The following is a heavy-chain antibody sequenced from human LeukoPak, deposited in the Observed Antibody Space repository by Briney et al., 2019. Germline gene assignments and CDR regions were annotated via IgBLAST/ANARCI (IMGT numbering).Heavy chain of an antibody. J-gene: IGHJ6*02. CDR1: GGTFSSYA. D-gene: IGHD2-2*01. V-gene: IGHV1-69*04. CDR2: IIPILGIA. Sequence: SVKVSCKASGGTFSSYAISWVRQAPGQGLEWMGRIIPILGIANYAQKFQGRVTITADKSTSTAYMELSSLRSEDTAVYYCASPYCSSTSCQNYYYYGMGVWGQGTTVTVSS. CDR3: ASPYCSSTSCQNYYYYGMGV.